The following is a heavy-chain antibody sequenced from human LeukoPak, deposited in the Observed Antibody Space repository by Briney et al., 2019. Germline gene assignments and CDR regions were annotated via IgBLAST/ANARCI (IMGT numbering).Heavy chain of an antibody. Sequence: PGGSLRLSCAAYGFAFSSYWMDLVRQAPGKGLEWVAVIWYDGSNKYYADSVKGRFTISRDNSKNTLYLQMNSLRAEDTAVYYCARDIKMEWELLDYYYGMDVWGQGTTVTVSS. D-gene: IGHD1-26*01. CDR3: ARDIKMEWELLDYYYGMDV. CDR1: GFAFSSYW. V-gene: IGHV3-33*08. J-gene: IGHJ6*02. CDR2: IWYDGSNK.